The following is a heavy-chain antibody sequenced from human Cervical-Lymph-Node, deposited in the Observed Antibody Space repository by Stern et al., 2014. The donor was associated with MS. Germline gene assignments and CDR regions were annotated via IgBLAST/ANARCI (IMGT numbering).Heavy chain of an antibody. D-gene: IGHD6-19*01. CDR2: ISGSGGNT. Sequence: EVQLVESGGGLVQPGGSLRLSCAASGFTFSSYAMSWVRQAPGQGLEWISSISGSGGNTFYGDSVKGRFTISRDNSKNTLEMQMNSLRAEDSALYYCTKGFTVTGTGYGVDVWGQGTTVTVSS. J-gene: IGHJ6*02. CDR3: TKGFTVTGTGYGVDV. CDR1: GFTFSSYA. V-gene: IGHV3-23*04.